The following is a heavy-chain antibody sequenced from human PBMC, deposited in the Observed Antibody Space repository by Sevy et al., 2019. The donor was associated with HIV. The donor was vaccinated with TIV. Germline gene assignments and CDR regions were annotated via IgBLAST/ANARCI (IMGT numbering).Heavy chain of an antibody. CDR2: ISYDGSNK. D-gene: IGHD6-13*01. CDR3: ARDAAAADICASDI. CDR1: GFTFSSYA. Sequence: GGSLRLSCAASGFTFSSYAMHWVRQAPGKGLEWVAVISYDGSNKYYADSVKGRFTISRDNSKNTLYLQMNSLRAEDTAVYYCARDAAAADICASDIWGPGTMVTVSS. J-gene: IGHJ3*02. V-gene: IGHV3-30-3*01.